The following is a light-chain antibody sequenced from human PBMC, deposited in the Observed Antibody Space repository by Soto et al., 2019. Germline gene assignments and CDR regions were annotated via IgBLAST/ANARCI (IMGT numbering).Light chain of an antibody. Sequence: EIVMTQSPGTLSVSPGERATLSCRASQSVSSNLAWYQQKPGQAPRLLIYRASTRATGIPARFSGSRSGTEFTLTISSPQSEDFAVYYCQQYNNGPRTFGQGTKVEIK. CDR2: RAS. J-gene: IGKJ1*01. V-gene: IGKV3-15*01. CDR1: QSVSSN. CDR3: QQYNNGPRT.